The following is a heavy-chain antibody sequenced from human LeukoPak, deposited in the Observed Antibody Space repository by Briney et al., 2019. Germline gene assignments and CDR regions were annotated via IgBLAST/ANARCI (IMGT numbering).Heavy chain of an antibody. J-gene: IGHJ4*02. CDR3: AKDRLYSSSPREFDY. V-gene: IGHV3-23*01. CDR1: GFTFSSYA. D-gene: IGHD3-22*01. Sequence: PGGSLRLSCAASGFTFSSYAMGWVRQAPGKGLEWVLAISGSGGRTYQADSVKGRFTISRDNSKNTLYLQMNSLRAEDTAVYYCAKDRLYSSSPREFDYWGQGTLVTVSS. CDR2: ISGSGGRT.